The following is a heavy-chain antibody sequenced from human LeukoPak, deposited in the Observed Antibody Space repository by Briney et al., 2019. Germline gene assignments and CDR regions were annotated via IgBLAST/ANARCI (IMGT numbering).Heavy chain of an antibody. Sequence: SETLSLTCTVSGGSISSSSYSWGWIRQPPGKGLEWIGSIYYSGSTYYNPSLKSRVTISVDTSKNQFSLKLSSVTAADTAVYYCAREGKTVVTPIDYWGQGTLVTVSS. CDR3: AREGKTVVTPIDY. V-gene: IGHV4-39*02. D-gene: IGHD4-23*01. J-gene: IGHJ4*02. CDR2: IYYSGST. CDR1: GGSISSSSYS.